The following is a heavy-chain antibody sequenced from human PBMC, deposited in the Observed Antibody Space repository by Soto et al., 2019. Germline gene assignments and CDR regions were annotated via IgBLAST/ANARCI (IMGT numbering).Heavy chain of an antibody. CDR2: ISSNGGST. Sequence: GGSLRLSCSASGFTFSSYAMHWVRQAPGKGLEYVSAISSNGGSTYYADSVKGRFTISRDNSKNTLYLQMSSLRAEDTAVCYCVKDQIAARTYYYYGMDVWGQGTTVTVSS. V-gene: IGHV3-64D*08. J-gene: IGHJ6*02. D-gene: IGHD6-6*01. CDR3: VKDQIAARTYYYYGMDV. CDR1: GFTFSSYA.